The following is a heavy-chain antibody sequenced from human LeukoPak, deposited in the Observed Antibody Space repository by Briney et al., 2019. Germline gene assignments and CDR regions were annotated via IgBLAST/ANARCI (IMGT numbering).Heavy chain of an antibody. CDR1: GFTFSSYA. J-gene: IGHJ4*02. CDR2: IRQDGSEK. Sequence: GGSLRLSCAASGFTFSSYAMSWVRQAPGKGLEWVANIRQDGSEKYYLDSVKGRFTISRDNAKNSLYLQMNSLRAEDTAVYYCARDVSANDYWGQGTLVTVSS. D-gene: IGHD5/OR15-5a*01. V-gene: IGHV3-7*01. CDR3: ARDVSANDY.